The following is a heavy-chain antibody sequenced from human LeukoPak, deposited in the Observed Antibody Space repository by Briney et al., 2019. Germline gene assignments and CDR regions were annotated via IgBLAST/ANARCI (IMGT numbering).Heavy chain of an antibody. D-gene: IGHD2-15*01. CDR1: GFTFSDYY. J-gene: IGHJ3*02. CDR3: ARGIGKDAFDI. V-gene: IGHV3-11*06. Sequence: GGSLRLSCAASGFTFSDYYMSWIRQAPGKGLEWVSYISSSSSYTNYADSVKGRFTISRDNAKNSLCLQMNSLRAEDTAVYYCARGIGKDAFDIWGQGTMVTVSS. CDR2: ISSSSSYT.